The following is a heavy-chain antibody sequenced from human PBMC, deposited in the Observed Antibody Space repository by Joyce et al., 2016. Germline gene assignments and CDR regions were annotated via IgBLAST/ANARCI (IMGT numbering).Heavy chain of an antibody. CDR2: IYPVDPQA. CDR1: GYSFASYW. Sequence: EVQLVQPGAEVKKPGEHLTISCKASGYSFASYWIGWVRQLPGKGREGMGIIYPVDPQAIFGPSFQGQETFAADKCTCAAYLQWISLKAVDLARYFFAICTMMTADACDMCAEGTLVTVSS. J-gene: IGHJ3*02. CDR3: AICTMMTADACDM. V-gene: IGHV5-51*01. D-gene: IGHD3-16*01.